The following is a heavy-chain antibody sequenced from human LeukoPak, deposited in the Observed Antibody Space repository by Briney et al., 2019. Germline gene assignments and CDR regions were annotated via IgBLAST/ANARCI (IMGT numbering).Heavy chain of an antibody. CDR2: INHSGST. V-gene: IGHV4-34*01. D-gene: IGHD1-1*01. CDR1: GGSFSAYY. CDR3: ARVSLERHSYYYGMDV. J-gene: IGHJ6*02. Sequence: PSETLSLTCAVYGGSFSAYYWSWIRQPPGKGLEWIGEINHSGSTNYNPSLKSRVTISVDTSKNQFSLKLSSVTAADTAVYYCARVSLERHSYYYGMDVWGQGTTVTVPS.